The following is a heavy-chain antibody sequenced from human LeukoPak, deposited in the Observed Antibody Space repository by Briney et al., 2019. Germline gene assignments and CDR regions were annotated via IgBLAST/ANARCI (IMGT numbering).Heavy chain of an antibody. CDR1: GFTFSSYA. Sequence: GGSLRLSCAASGFTFSSYAMSWVRQAPGKGLEWVSDISGSGGSTYYADSVKGRFTISRDNSRNTLYLQMNSPRAEDTAVYYGAILPGYSSGWYEVNYWGQGTLVTVSS. V-gene: IGHV3-23*01. CDR3: AILPGYSSGWYEVNY. J-gene: IGHJ4*02. D-gene: IGHD6-13*01. CDR2: ISGSGGST.